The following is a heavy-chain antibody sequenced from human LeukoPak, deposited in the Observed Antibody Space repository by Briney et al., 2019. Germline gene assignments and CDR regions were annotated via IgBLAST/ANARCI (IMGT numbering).Heavy chain of an antibody. D-gene: IGHD5-18*01. CDR3: ARVIQLWSNDAFDI. J-gene: IGHJ3*02. V-gene: IGHV4-59*01. CDR1: GGSISSYY. Sequence: PSETLSLTCTVSGGSISSYYWSWIRQPPGKGLEWIGYIYYSGSTNYNPSLKSRVTISVDTSKNQFSLKLSSVTAADTAVYYCARVIQLWSNDAFDIWGQGTMVTVSS. CDR2: IYYSGST.